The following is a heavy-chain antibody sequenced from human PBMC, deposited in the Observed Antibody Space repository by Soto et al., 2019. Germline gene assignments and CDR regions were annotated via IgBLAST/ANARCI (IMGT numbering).Heavy chain of an antibody. CDR3: ARRLQSGHDAFDI. CDR1: GDSVSSNSAT. D-gene: IGHD4-4*01. J-gene: IGHJ3*02. V-gene: IGHV6-1*01. CDR2: TFSRSGWYY. Sequence: SQTLSLTCAISGDSVSSNSATWNCIRQSPSRGLEWLGRTFSRSGWYYDYAVSVRSRITINPDTSKNQFSLQLNSVTPEDTAVYYCARRLQSGHDAFDIWGQGTMVTVSS.